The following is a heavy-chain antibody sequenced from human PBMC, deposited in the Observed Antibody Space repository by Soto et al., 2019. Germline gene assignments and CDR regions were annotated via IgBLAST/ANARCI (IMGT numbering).Heavy chain of an antibody. CDR2: IYYSGST. D-gene: IGHD3-10*01. CDR3: AREETMVRGHWFDP. J-gene: IGHJ5*02. V-gene: IGHV4-59*12. Sequence: PSETLSLTCTVSGGSISSYYWSWIRQPPGKGLEWIGYIYYSGSTNYNPSLKSRVTISVDTSKNQFSLKLSSVTAADTAVYYCAREETMVRGHWFDPWGQGTLVPVSS. CDR1: GGSISSYY.